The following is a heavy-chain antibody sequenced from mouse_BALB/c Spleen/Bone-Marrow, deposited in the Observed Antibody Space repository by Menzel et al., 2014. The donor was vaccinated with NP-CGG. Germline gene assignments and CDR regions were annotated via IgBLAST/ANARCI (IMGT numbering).Heavy chain of an antibody. J-gene: IGHJ3*01. CDR2: INPSTGYT. Sequence: QVQLKESGAELAKPGASVKMSCKASGYTFTSYWTHWVKQRPGQGLEWIGYINPSTGYTEYNQKFKDKATLTADKSSSTAYMQLSSLTSEDSAVYYCARGVRGYDGFAYWGQGTLVTVSA. CDR1: GYTFTSYW. V-gene: IGHV1-7*01. CDR3: ARGVRGYDGFAY. D-gene: IGHD2-2*01.